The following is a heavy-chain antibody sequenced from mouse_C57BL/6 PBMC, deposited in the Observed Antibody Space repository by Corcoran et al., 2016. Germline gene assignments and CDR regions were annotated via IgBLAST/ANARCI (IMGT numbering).Heavy chain of an antibody. D-gene: IGHD1-1*01. CDR1: GYAFSSYW. J-gene: IGHJ3*01. CDR2: IYPGDGDT. V-gene: IGHV1-80*01. CDR3: ARAVARPWFAY. Sequence: QVQLQQSGAELVKPVASVKISCKASGYAFSSYWLNWVKQRPGKGLEWIGQIYPGDGDTNYNGKFKGKATLTADKSSSTAYMQLSSLTSEDSAVYFCARAVARPWFAYWGQGTLVTVSA.